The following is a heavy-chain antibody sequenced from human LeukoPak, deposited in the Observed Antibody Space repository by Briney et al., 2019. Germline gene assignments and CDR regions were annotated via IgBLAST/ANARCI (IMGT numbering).Heavy chain of an antibody. CDR1: GGSLSSGGYS. D-gene: IGHD3-22*01. Sequence: SETLSLTCAVSGGSLSSGGYSWSWIRQPPGKGLEWIGYIYHSGSTYYNPSLKSRVTISVDRSKNQFSLKLSSVTAADTAVYYCARESPDYYDSSGYAVPLLDIWGQGTMVTVSS. CDR2: IYHSGST. CDR3: ARESPDYYDSSGYAVPLLDI. V-gene: IGHV4-30-2*01. J-gene: IGHJ3*02.